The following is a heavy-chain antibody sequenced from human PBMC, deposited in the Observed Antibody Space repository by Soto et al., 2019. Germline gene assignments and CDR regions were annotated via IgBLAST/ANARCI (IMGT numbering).Heavy chain of an antibody. CDR2: ISAYNGNT. J-gene: IGHJ3*02. Sequence: ASVKVSCKASGYTFTSYGISWVRQAPGQGLEWMGWISAYNGNTNYAQKLQGRVTMTTDTSTSTAYMELRSLRSDGTAVYYCARAERITMIVVVVDDAFDIWGQGTMVTVSS. CDR1: GYTFTSYG. V-gene: IGHV1-18*01. CDR3: ARAERITMIVVVVDDAFDI. D-gene: IGHD3-22*01.